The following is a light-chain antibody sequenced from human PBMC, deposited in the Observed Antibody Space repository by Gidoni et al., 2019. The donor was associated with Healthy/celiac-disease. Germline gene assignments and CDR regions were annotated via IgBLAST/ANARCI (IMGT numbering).Light chain of an antibody. CDR3: QQYNSYWT. J-gene: IGKJ1*01. Sequence: IQMPQSPSTLSASVGDRVTITCRASQSISSWLAWYQQKPGKAPKLLIYDASSLESGVPSSFSGSGSGTDFTLTISSLQPDDFATYYCQQYNSYWTFGQGTKVEIK. CDR2: DAS. CDR1: QSISSW. V-gene: IGKV1-5*01.